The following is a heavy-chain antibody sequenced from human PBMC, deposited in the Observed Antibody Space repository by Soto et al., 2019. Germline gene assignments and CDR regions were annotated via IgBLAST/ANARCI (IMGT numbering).Heavy chain of an antibody. D-gene: IGHD1-1*01. CDR3: ARRVGNNWNDVTAHYGMDV. CDR1: GYSFTSYW. Sequence: GESLKISCKGSGYSFTSYWIGWVRQMPGKGLEWMGIIYPGDSDTRYSPSFQGQVTISADKSISTAYLQWSSLKASDTAMYYCARRVGNNWNDVTAHYGMDVWGQGTTVTVSS. CDR2: IYPGDSDT. V-gene: IGHV5-51*01. J-gene: IGHJ6*02.